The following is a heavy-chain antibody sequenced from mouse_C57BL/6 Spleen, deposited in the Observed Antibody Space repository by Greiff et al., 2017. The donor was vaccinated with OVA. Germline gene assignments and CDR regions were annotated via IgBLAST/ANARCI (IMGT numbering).Heavy chain of an antibody. D-gene: IGHD2-4*01. V-gene: IGHV2-9-1*01. Sequence: VKLMESGPGLVAPSQSLSITCTISWVRQPPGKGLEWLGVIWTGGGTNYNSALKSRLSISKDNSKSQVFLKMNSLQTDDTARYYCARNTGDYDDYFDYWGQGTTLTVSS. CDR2: IWTGGGT. CDR3: ARNTGDYDDYFDY. J-gene: IGHJ2*01.